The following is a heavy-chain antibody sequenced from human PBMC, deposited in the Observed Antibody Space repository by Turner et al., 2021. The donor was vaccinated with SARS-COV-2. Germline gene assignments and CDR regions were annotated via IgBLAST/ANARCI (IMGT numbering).Heavy chain of an antibody. CDR2: IYHSGNT. CDR3: ARRTQGYFNYSMDV. J-gene: IGHJ6*02. CDR1: GGSISSSNW. D-gene: IGHD6-13*01. Sequence: QVQLQESGPGLVKPSGTLSLTCAVSGGSISSSNWWSWVRQPPGKGLEWIGEIYHSGNTNYNPSLKSRVTISVDKSKNQFSLKLTSVTAADTAVYFCARRTQGYFNYSMDVWGQGTTVTVSS. V-gene: IGHV4-4*02.